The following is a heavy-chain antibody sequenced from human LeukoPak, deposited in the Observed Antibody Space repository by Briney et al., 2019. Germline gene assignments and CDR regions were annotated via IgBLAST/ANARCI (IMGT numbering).Heavy chain of an antibody. CDR2: ISPDNGDT. Sequence: ASVKVSCKASGNTLTTYGITWVRQAPGQGLEWMGWISPDNGDTNYAQKFQGRVTMTTDTSTSTAYVELRSLISDDTAVYYRAGGYRTVISRDYYYYSLDVWGQGTTVAVSS. CDR3: AGGYRTVISRDYYYYSLDV. CDR1: GNTLTTYG. J-gene: IGHJ6*02. D-gene: IGHD4-17*01. V-gene: IGHV1-18*01.